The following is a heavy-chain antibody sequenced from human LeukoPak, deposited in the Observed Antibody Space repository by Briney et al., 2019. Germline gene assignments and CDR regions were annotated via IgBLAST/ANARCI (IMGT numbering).Heavy chain of an antibody. CDR3: ARTLGYCSGGSCTRGYNWFDP. CDR1: GGSSSGYY. J-gene: IGHJ5*02. D-gene: IGHD2-15*01. CDR2: INHSGST. V-gene: IGHV4-34*01. Sequence: SETLSLTCAVYGGSSSGYYWSWIRQPPGKGLEWIGEINHSGSTNYNPSLKSRVTISVDTSMNQFSLKLSFVTTADTAVYYCARTLGYCSGGSCTRGYNWFDPWGQGTLVTVPS.